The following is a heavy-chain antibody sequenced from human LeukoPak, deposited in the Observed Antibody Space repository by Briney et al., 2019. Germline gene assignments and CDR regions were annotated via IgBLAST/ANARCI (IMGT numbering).Heavy chain of an antibody. CDR2: IRYDGSNK. Sequence: GGSLRLSCAASGFTFSSFGMHWVRQAPGKGLEWVAFIRYDGSNKYYADSVEGRFTISRDDSKNTLYLQMSGLRTEDTAVYYCAKDLELTPFDYWGQGTLVTVSS. V-gene: IGHV3-30*02. J-gene: IGHJ4*02. D-gene: IGHD1-26*01. CDR1: GFTFSSFG. CDR3: AKDLELTPFDY.